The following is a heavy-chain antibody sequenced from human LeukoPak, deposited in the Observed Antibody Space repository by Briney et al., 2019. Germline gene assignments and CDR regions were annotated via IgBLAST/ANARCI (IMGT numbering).Heavy chain of an antibody. V-gene: IGHV4-31*03. J-gene: IGHJ5*02. Sequence: SETLSLTCTVSGGSISSGGFYWSWIRQHPGKGLEWIGTMYYSGSTYYNPSLKSRVTILVDTSKNQFSLKLSSVTAADTAVYYCARVSYVVWWFDPWGQGTLVTVSS. D-gene: IGHD3-16*01. CDR3: ARVSYVVWWFDP. CDR2: MYYSGST. CDR1: GGSISSGGFY.